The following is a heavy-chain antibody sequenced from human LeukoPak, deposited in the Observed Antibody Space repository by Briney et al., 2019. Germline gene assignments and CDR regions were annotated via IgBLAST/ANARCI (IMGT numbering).Heavy chain of an antibody. V-gene: IGHV3-66*01. J-gene: IGHJ4*02. CDR3: ARVGASVAGPFDY. CDR2: IYSGGST. D-gene: IGHD6-19*01. CDR1: GFTFSDYN. Sequence: PGGSLRHSCAASGFTFSDYNMNWVRQAPGKGLEWVSIIYSGGSTYFADSVKGRFTISRDNSKNTLFLQMSRLSAEDTAVYYCARVGASVAGPFDYWGQGTLVTVSS.